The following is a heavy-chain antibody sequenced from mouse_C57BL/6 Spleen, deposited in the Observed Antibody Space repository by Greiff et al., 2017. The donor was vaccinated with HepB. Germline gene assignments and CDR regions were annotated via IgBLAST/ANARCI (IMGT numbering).Heavy chain of an antibody. Sequence: EVQGVESGPELVKPGASVKISCKASGYSFTGYYMNWVKQSPEKSLEWIGEINPSTGGTTYNQKFKAKATLTVDKSSSTAYMQLKSLTSEDSAVYYCARRGEALLRGNAIDYWGQGTSVTVSS. CDR2: INPSTGGT. V-gene: IGHV1-42*01. CDR3: ARRGEALLRGNAIDY. J-gene: IGHJ4*01. D-gene: IGHD1-2*01. CDR1: GYSFTGYY.